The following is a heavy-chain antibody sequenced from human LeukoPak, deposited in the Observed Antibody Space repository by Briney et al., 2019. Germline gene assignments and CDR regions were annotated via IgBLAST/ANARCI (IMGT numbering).Heavy chain of an antibody. Sequence: PGGSLRLSCAASGFTFSSYWMSWVRQAPGKGLEWVANIKQDGSEKYYVDSVKGRFTISRDNAKNSLYLQMNNLRAEDTAVYYCARVTQLLSKWYYYYYYMDVWGKGTTVTVSS. CDR2: IKQDGSEK. CDR1: GFTFSSYW. J-gene: IGHJ6*03. D-gene: IGHD2-2*01. V-gene: IGHV3-7*01. CDR3: ARVTQLLSKWYYYYYYMDV.